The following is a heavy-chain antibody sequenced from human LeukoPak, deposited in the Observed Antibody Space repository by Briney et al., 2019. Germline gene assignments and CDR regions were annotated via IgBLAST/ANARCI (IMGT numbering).Heavy chain of an antibody. J-gene: IGHJ3*02. D-gene: IGHD1-26*01. Sequence: PGGSLRLSCAASGFTFSSYSMNWVRQAQGQGLELVSSISSSSSYIYYADSVKGRFTISRDNAKNSLYLQMNSLRAEDTAVYYCARQWGSDAFDIWGQGTMVTVSS. CDR2: ISSSSSYI. CDR1: GFTFSSYS. CDR3: ARQWGSDAFDI. V-gene: IGHV3-21*01.